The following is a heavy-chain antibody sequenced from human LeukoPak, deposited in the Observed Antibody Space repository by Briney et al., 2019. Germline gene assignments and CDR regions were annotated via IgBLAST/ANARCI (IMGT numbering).Heavy chain of an antibody. CDR2: ISSSSTTI. CDR3: ATPSSSSSGVPTVTFDY. D-gene: IGHD6-6*01. J-gene: IGHJ4*02. V-gene: IGHV3-48*01. Sequence: GGSLRLSCAASGFTFSSYSMNWVRQAPGKGLEWVSYISSSSTTIYYADSVKGRFTISRDNAKNSLYLQMNSLRSEDTAVYYCATPSSSSSGVPTVTFDYWGQGTLVTVSS. CDR1: GFTFSSYS.